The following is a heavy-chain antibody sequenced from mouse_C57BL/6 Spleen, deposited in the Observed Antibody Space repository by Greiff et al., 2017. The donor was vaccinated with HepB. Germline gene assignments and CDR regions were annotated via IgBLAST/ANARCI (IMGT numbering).Heavy chain of an antibody. D-gene: IGHD2-2*01. CDR1: GYAFSSYW. V-gene: IGHV1-80*01. CDR3: ARVVTRYYAMDY. CDR2: IYPGDGDT. Sequence: QVHVKQSGAELVKPGASVKISCKASGYAFSSYWMNWVKQRPGKGLEWIGQIYPGDGDTNYNGKFKGKATLTADKSSSTAYMQLSSLTSENSAVYFCARVVTRYYAMDYWGQGTSVTVSS. J-gene: IGHJ4*01.